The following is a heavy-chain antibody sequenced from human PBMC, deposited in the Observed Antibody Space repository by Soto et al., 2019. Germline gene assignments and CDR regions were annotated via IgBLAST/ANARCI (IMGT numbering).Heavy chain of an antibody. D-gene: IGHD2-2*01. V-gene: IGHV4-39*01. CDR2: IYYSGST. CDR3: ARQKYQLLYWFDP. J-gene: IGHJ5*02. CDR1: GGSISSSSYY. Sequence: SETLSLTCTVSGGSISSSSYYWGWIRQPPGKGLEWIGSIYYSGSTYYNPSLKSRVTISLDTSKNQFSLKLSSVTAADTAVYYCARQKYQLLYWFDPWGQGTLVTVSS.